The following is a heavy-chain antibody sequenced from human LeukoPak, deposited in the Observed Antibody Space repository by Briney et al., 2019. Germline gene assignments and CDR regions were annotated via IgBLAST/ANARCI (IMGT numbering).Heavy chain of an antibody. D-gene: IGHD3-10*01. J-gene: IGHJ5*02. Sequence: GRSLRLSCAASGFTFDDYAMHWVRQAPGKGLEWVSGISWNSGSIGYADSVKGRFTISRDNAKNSLYLQMNSLRAEDTALYYCAKDVGNVWFGELSGFDPWGQGTLVTVSS. CDR2: ISWNSGSI. CDR3: AKDVGNVWFGELSGFDP. V-gene: IGHV3-9*01. CDR1: GFTFDDYA.